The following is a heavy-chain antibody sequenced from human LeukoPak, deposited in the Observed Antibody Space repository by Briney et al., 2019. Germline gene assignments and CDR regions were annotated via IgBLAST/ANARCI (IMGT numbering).Heavy chain of an antibody. D-gene: IGHD6-13*01. V-gene: IGHV1-2*02. Sequence: ASVKVSCKASGYTFTSYGISWVRQAPGQGLEWMGWINPNSGGTNYAQKFQGRVTMTRDTSISTAYMELSRLRSDDTAVYYCARNVATFGQQMVYWFDPWGQGTLVTVSS. CDR1: GYTFTSYG. CDR3: ARNVATFGQQMVYWFDP. J-gene: IGHJ5*02. CDR2: INPNSGGT.